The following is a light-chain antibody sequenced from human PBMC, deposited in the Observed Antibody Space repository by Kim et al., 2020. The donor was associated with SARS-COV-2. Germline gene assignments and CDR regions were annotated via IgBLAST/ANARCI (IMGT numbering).Light chain of an antibody. CDR3: QAWDRGSAV. J-gene: IGLJ3*02. Sequence: SGSPGQTASVTCSGDSLGDRFIFWYQQKPGQSPVVVIYQDNKRPSGIPERFSGSNSGNTAALTIRETQAMDEADYYCQAWDRGSAVFGGGTQLTVL. CDR2: QDN. V-gene: IGLV3-1*01. CDR1: SLGDRF.